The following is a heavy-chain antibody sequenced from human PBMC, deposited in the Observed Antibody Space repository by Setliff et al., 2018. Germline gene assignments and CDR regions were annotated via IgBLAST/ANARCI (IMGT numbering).Heavy chain of an antibody. J-gene: IGHJ4*02. CDR2: IKSKTDGGTT. V-gene: IGHV3-15*01. Sequence: AGGSLRLSCAASGFTFSNAWMSWVRQAPGKGLEWVGRIKSKTDGGTTDYAAPVKGRFTISRDDSKSIAYLQMNSLKTEDTAVYYCTRDYSNYATSVGDFDYWGQGTLVTVSS. D-gene: IGHD4-4*01. CDR1: GFTFSNAW. CDR3: TRDYSNYATSVGDFDY.